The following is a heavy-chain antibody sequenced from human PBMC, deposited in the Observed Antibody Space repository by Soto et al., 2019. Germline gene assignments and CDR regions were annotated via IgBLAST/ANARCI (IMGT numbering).Heavy chain of an antibody. J-gene: IGHJ6*02. V-gene: IGHV1-8*01. Sequence: ASVKVSCKASGYTFTSYDINWVRQATGQGLEWMGRMNPNSGNTGYAQDFQGRVSMTRNTSISTAYMELSSLRFEDTAVYYCTVMSSSWYHYYGMDVWGQGTTVTVSS. CDR1: GYTFTSYD. D-gene: IGHD2-2*01. CDR2: MNPNSGNT. CDR3: TVMSSSWYHYYGMDV.